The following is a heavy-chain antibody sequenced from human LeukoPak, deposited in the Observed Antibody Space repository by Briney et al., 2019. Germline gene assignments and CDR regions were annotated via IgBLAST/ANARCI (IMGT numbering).Heavy chain of an antibody. J-gene: IGHJ4*02. CDR2: IDWDDDK. CDR1: GFSLRTRGMC. Sequence: SGPTLVNPTQTLTLNCTLSGFSLRTRGMCVSWIRQPPGKALEWLARIDWDDDKYYSTSLKTRLTISKDTSKNQVVLTMTNMDPVDTATYYCARTSTYGSGSSFDYWGQGTLVTVSS. D-gene: IGHD3-10*01. V-gene: IGHV2-70*11. CDR3: ARTSTYGSGSSFDY.